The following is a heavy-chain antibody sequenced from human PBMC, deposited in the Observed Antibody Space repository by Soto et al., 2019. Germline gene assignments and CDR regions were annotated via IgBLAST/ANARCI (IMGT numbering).Heavy chain of an antibody. CDR3: ARVQNYDILTGSSHSIDV. Sequence: ASVKVSCKVSGYTLTELSMHWVRQAPGKGLEWMGGFDPEDGETIYAQKFQGRVTMTADTSTRTAYMGLTSLRSDDTATYYCARVQNYDILTGSSHSIDVWGQGTTVTVSS. D-gene: IGHD3-9*01. V-gene: IGHV1-24*01. CDR2: FDPEDGET. J-gene: IGHJ6*02. CDR1: GYTLTELS.